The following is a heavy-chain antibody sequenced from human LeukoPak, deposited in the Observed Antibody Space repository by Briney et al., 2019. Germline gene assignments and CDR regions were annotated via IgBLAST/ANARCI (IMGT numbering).Heavy chain of an antibody. CDR3: ARESGRDSSSWYIAVDRYGMDV. V-gene: IGHV1-46*01. CDR2: INPSGGST. J-gene: IGHJ6*02. D-gene: IGHD6-13*01. Sequence: ASVNVSCKASGYTFTSYYMHWVRQAPGQGLEWMGIINPSGGSTSYAQKFQGRVTMTRDTSTSTVYMELSSLRSEDTAVYYCARESGRDSSSWYIAVDRYGMDVWGQGTTVTVSS. CDR1: GYTFTSYY.